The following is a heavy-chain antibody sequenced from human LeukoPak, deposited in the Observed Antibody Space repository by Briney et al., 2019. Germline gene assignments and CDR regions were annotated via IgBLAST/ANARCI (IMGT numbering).Heavy chain of an antibody. CDR1: GFNFSNYA. CDR2: ISSSDGGT. CDR3: ATAITVFGVVPALDV. D-gene: IGHD3-3*01. V-gene: IGHV3-23*01. J-gene: IGHJ6*03. Sequence: GGSLRLSCAASGFNFSNYAMTWVRQAPEKGLEWVSAISSSDGGTYYADSVRGRFTISRDNSKNTLYLQMNSLRVEDTALYYCATAITVFGVVPALDVWGKGTTVTVSS.